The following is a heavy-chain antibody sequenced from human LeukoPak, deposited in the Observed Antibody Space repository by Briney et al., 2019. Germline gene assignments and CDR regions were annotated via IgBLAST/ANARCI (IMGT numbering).Heavy chain of an antibody. Sequence: SETLSLTCAVYGGSFSGYYWSWIRQPPGKGLEWIGEINHSGSTNYNPSLKSRVTISVDTSKNQFSLKLSSVTAADTAVYYLSKGRRSSSWYDWFDPWGQGTLVTVSS. CDR2: INHSGST. CDR1: GGSFSGYY. CDR3: SKGRRSSSWYDWFDP. D-gene: IGHD6-13*01. V-gene: IGHV4-34*01. J-gene: IGHJ5*02.